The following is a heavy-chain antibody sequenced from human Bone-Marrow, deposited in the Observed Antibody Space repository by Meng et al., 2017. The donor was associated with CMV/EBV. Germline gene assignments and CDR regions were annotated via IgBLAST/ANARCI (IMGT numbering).Heavy chain of an antibody. V-gene: IGHV4-34*01. D-gene: IGHD1-26*01. CDR2: INHSGST. J-gene: IGHJ4*02. CDR3: ARAASGVPRSLGY. CDR1: GWPFLGIY. Sequence: FYGWPFLGIYWRWLPHPPGRGLEWIGEINHSGSTNSHPSLKSRVTISVDTTKNQFSLKLSSVTAADTAVYYCARAASGVPRSLGYWGQGTLVTVSS.